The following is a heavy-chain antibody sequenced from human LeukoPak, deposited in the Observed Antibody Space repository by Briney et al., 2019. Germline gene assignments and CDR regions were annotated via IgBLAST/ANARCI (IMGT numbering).Heavy chain of an antibody. CDR2: INHSGST. V-gene: IGHV4-34*01. D-gene: IGHD6-19*01. Sequence: SETLSLTCAVYGGSFSGYYWSWIRQPPGKGLEWIGEINHSGSTNYNPSLKSRVTILVDTSKNQFSLKLSSVTAADTAVYYCARGAILGIAVAGTNFDYWGQGTLVTVSS. J-gene: IGHJ4*02. CDR1: GGSFSGYY. CDR3: ARGAILGIAVAGTNFDY.